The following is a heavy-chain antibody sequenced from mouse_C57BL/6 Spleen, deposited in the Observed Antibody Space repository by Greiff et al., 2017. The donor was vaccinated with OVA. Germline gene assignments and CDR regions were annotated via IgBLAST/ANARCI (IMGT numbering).Heavy chain of an antibody. CDR2: IYPGSGST. CDR3: ARGNTYYYAMDD. V-gene: IGHV1-55*01. D-gene: IGHD2-1*01. CDR1: GYTFTSYW. Sequence: QVHVKQPGAELVKPGASVKMSCKASGYTFTSYWITWVKQRPGQGLEWIGDIYPGSGSTNYTEKFKSKATLTVDTSSSTAYMQLSSLTSEDSAVYYCARGNTYYYAMDDWGQGTSVTVSS. J-gene: IGHJ4*01.